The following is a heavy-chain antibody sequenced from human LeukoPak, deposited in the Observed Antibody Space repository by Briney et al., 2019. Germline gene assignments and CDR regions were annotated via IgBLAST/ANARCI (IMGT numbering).Heavy chain of an antibody. V-gene: IGHV1-46*01. CDR2: INPSNGDT. J-gene: IGHJ4*02. Sequence: GASVKVSCKASGYTFTYHYIHLVRQAPGQGLEWMGIINPSNGDTNYAQRFQGRVTMTRDTSTSTVYMELSSLDSEDTAVYYCARESDVGKDFDCWGQGPLVTVSS. CDR1: GYTFTYHY. D-gene: IGHD1-1*01. CDR3: ARESDVGKDFDC.